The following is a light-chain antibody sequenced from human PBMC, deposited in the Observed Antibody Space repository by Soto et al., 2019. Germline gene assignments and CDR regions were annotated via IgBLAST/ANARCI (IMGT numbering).Light chain of an antibody. CDR2: EVS. CDR3: SSYADSNNYV. J-gene: IGLJ1*01. V-gene: IGLV2-8*01. CDR1: SSDVGTYNH. Sequence: QYALTQPPSASGSPGQSVTISCSGTSSDVGTYNHVSWYQQHPGKAPKLMIYEVSTRPSGVPDRFSGSKSGNTASLTVSGLQAEDEADYYCSSYADSNNYVFGTGTKVTVL.